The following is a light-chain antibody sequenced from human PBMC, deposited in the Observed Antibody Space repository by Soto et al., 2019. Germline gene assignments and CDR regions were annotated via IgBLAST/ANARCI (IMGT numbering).Light chain of an antibody. J-gene: IGKJ1*01. Sequence: DIQMTQSPSTLSGSVGDRVTITCRASQTISSWLAWYQQKPGKAPKLLIYKASTLKSGVPARFSGSGSGTEFTLTTSSLRPDDYATYYCQQYNGRWTFGQGTKVDIK. V-gene: IGKV1-5*03. CDR1: QTISSW. CDR3: QQYNGRWT. CDR2: KAS.